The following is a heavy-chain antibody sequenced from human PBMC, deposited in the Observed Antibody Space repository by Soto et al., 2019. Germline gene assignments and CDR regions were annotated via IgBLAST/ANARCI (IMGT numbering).Heavy chain of an antibody. Sequence: QVQLVQSVAEVEKPGASVKVSCKASGYTFTSYSMHWVRQAPGQRLEWVGWFNIGNGNTEFSQKFQGRVTITRDTSASTDYMELSSLTSEDTAVYYCARDSWGFDYWGQGTLVAVSS. CDR1: GYTFTSYS. CDR3: ARDSWGFDY. CDR2: FNIGNGNT. D-gene: IGHD7-27*01. J-gene: IGHJ4*02. V-gene: IGHV1-3*04.